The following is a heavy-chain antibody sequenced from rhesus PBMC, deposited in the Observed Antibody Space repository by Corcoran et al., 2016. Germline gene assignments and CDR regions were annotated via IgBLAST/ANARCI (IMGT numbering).Heavy chain of an antibody. J-gene: IGHJ4*01. CDR3: TRYLRSNFYFDY. Sequence: QVTLKESGPALVKPTQTLTLTCILSGFSLNTTGMGVGWIRQPSGKTLEWLAHISWDDDKRLSPSLKSRLTLSKDTSKNQVVLPMTNMDPVDTATYYCTRYLRSNFYFDYWGQGVLVTVSS. CDR2: ISWDDDK. V-gene: IGHV2-1*01. CDR1: GFSLNTTGMG. D-gene: IGHD2-15*01.